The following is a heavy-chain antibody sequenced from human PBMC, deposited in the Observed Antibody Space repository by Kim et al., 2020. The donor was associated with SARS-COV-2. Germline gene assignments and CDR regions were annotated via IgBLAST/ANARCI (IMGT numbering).Heavy chain of an antibody. Sequence: YNPSFQGQVTISADKSISTAYLQWSSLKASDTAMYYCARNSGGPYYGMDVWGQGTTVTVSS. J-gene: IGHJ6*02. CDR3: ARNSGGPYYGMDV. D-gene: IGHD6-19*01. V-gene: IGHV5-10-1*04.